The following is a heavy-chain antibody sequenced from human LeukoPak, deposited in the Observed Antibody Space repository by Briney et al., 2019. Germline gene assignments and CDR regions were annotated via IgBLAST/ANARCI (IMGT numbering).Heavy chain of an antibody. CDR1: GFTFSSYS. CDR3: ARVEGRNGYNV. J-gene: IGHJ6*04. CDR2: ISSSSSTI. Sequence: GGSLRLSCAASGFTFSSYSMNWVRQAPGKGLEWVSYISSSSSTIYYADSVKGRFTISRDNAKNSLYLQMNSLRAEDTAVYYCARVEGRNGYNVWGKGTTVIVSS. V-gene: IGHV3-48*04. D-gene: IGHD5-24*01.